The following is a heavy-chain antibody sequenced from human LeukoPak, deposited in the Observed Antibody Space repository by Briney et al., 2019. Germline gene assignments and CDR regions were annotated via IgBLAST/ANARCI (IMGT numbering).Heavy chain of an antibody. V-gene: IGHV3-30*18. CDR1: GFTFSNYG. J-gene: IGHJ6*02. D-gene: IGHD6-13*01. Sequence: QPGGSLRLSCAASGFTFSNYGMHWVRQAPGKGLEWVAVISYDGSNKYYADSVKGRFTISRDNSKNTLYLQMNSLRAEDTAVYYCANGPISSSSWYIQWYYYYYGMDVWGQGTTVTVSS. CDR3: ANGPISSSSWYIQWYYYYYGMDV. CDR2: ISYDGSNK.